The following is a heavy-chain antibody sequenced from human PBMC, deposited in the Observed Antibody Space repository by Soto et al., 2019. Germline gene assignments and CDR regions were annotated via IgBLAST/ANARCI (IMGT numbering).Heavy chain of an antibody. CDR1: GGSISSYY. CDR2: IYYSGST. J-gene: IGHJ6*02. V-gene: IGHV4-59*08. Sequence: GLVKPSETLSLTCTVSGGSISSYYWSWIRQPPGKGLEWIGYIYYSGSTNYNPSLKSRVTISVDTSKNQFSLKLSSVTAADTAVYYCARHPNYYYGSGSSYYYYYYGMDVWGQGTTVTVSS. D-gene: IGHD3-10*01. CDR3: ARHPNYYYGSGSSYYYYYYGMDV.